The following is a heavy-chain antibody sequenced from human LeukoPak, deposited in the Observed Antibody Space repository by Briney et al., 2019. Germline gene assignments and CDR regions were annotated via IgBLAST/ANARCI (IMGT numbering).Heavy chain of an antibody. CDR2: ISWDGGST. V-gene: IGHV3-43*01. Sequence: GSLRLSCAASRFTFDDYTMHWVRQAPGKGLEWVSLISWDGGSTYYADSVKGRFTISRDNSKNSLYLQMNSLRTADTALYYCAKDILPRLHRRLIAAAGYGMDVWGQGTTVTVSS. D-gene: IGHD6-13*01. CDR1: RFTFDDYT. J-gene: IGHJ6*02. CDR3: AKDILPRLHRRLIAAAGYGMDV.